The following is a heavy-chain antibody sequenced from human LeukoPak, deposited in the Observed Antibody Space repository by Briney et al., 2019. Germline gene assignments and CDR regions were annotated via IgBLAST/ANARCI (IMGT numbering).Heavy chain of an antibody. Sequence: SETLSLTCTVSGGSISSYYRSWIRQPPGKGLEWIGYIYYSGSTSYNPSLKSRVTISVDTSKNQISLKVRSVTAADTAVYYCARGTHYYDISGYDYWGQGTLVIVSS. J-gene: IGHJ4*02. V-gene: IGHV4-59*01. CDR1: GGSISSYY. D-gene: IGHD3-22*01. CDR2: IYYSGST. CDR3: ARGTHYYDISGYDY.